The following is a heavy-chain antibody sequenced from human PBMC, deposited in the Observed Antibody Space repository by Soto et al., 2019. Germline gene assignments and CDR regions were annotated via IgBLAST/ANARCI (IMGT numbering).Heavy chain of an antibody. D-gene: IGHD2-2*01. CDR1: GGTFGSYA. CDR3: ARSQGSSTSLEIYYYYYYGMEV. V-gene: IGHV1-69*01. CDR2: IIPIPGTA. J-gene: IGHJ6*02. Sequence: QVQLVQSGAEVKKPGSSVKVSCKASGGTFGSYAISWVRQAPGQGLEWMGGIIPIPGTANYAQKFQGRVTIGADESTSTAYMELSSLRSEDTAVYYCARSQGSSTSLEIYYYYYYGMEVWGQGTTVTVSS.